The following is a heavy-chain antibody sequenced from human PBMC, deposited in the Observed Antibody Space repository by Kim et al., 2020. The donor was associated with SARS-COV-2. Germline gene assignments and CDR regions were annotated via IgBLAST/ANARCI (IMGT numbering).Heavy chain of an antibody. D-gene: IGHD3-10*01. CDR1: GFTFSSYA. Sequence: GGSLRLSCAASGFTFSSYAMSWVRQAPGKGLEWVSGISGSAGSTYYADSVKGRFTISRDNYKNTLYLQMNSLRAEDTAVYYCAKDLGCRWFLMDVWGQGSTVTASS. J-gene: IGHJ6*02. CDR2: ISGSAGST. V-gene: IGHV3-23*01. CDR3: AKDLGCRWFLMDV.